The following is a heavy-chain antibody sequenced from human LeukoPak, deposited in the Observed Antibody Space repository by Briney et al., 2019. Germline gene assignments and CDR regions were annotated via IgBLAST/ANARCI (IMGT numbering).Heavy chain of an antibody. Sequence: SETLSLTCTVSGDSISTYYWTWIRQSPGKGLEWIGYIYYSGSTNYNPSLKSRVTISVDTSKNQFSLKLSSVTAADTAVYYCARGIRSVVAATSDFDYWGQGTLVTVSS. V-gene: IGHV4-59*12. CDR2: IYYSGST. CDR3: ARGIRSVVAATSDFDY. D-gene: IGHD2-15*01. J-gene: IGHJ4*02. CDR1: GDSISTYY.